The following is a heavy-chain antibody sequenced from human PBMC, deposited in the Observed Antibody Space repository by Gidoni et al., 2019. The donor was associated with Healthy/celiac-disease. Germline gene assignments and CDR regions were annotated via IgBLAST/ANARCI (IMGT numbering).Heavy chain of an antibody. Sequence: QVQLVESGGGVVQPGRSLRLSCAASGFTFSRYGMHWVRQAPGKGLEWVAVIWYDGSNKYYADSVKGRFTISRDNSKNTLYLQMNSLRAEDTAVYYCARAIGGYNNWYFDLWGRGTLVTVSS. CDR1: GFTFSRYG. J-gene: IGHJ2*01. V-gene: IGHV3-33*01. CDR2: IWYDGSNK. CDR3: ARAIGGYNNWYFDL. D-gene: IGHD5-12*01.